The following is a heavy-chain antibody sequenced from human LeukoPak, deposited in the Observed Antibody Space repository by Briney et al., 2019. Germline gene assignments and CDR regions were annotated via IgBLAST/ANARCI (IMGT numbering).Heavy chain of an antibody. CDR1: GFPFSSYW. CDR2: INGDGSIT. V-gene: IGHV3-74*01. CDR3: ASDSPYYGMDV. Sequence: GGSLRLSRAASGFPFSSYWMHWVRQAPGKGLLWVARINGDGSITAYADSVKGRFTISRDNAENTLYLQMNSLRVEDTAVYHCASDSPYYGMDVWGQGTTVTVSS. J-gene: IGHJ6*02.